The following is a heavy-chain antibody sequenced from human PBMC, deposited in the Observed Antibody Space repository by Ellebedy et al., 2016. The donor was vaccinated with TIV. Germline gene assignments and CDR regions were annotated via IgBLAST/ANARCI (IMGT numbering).Heavy chain of an antibody. CDR2: ISYSGST. CDR1: GGSISSYY. V-gene: IGHV4-59*04. J-gene: IGHJ3*02. Sequence: MPSETLSLTCTVSGGSISSYYWSWIRQPPGKGLEWIGSISYSGSTYYTPSLKSRVTMSVDTSKNQFSLKLSSVTAVDTAVYYCALSSGGEAFDIWGQGTMVTVSS. D-gene: IGHD3-22*01. CDR3: ALSSGGEAFDI.